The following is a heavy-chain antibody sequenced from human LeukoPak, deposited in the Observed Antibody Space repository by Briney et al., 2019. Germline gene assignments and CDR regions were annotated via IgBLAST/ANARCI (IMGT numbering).Heavy chain of an antibody. Sequence: PGGSLRLSCAASGFTFSSYAMHWVRQAPGKGLEWVAVISYDGSNKYYADSVKGRFTISRDNSKNTLYLQMNSLRAEDTAVYYCARDPSAQLFLYYFDYWGQGTLVTVSS. CDR3: ARDPSAQLFLYYFDY. D-gene: IGHD2-2*01. CDR2: ISYDGSNK. J-gene: IGHJ4*02. CDR1: GFTFSSYA. V-gene: IGHV3-30-3*01.